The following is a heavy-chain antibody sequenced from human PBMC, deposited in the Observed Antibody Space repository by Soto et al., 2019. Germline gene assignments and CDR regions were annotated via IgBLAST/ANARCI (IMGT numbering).Heavy chain of an antibody. CDR1: GGTFSSYT. CDR2: IIPILGIA. CDR3: ASDKVTTQGAFDI. V-gene: IGHV1-69*02. D-gene: IGHD5-12*01. Sequence: SVKVSCKASGGTFSSYTISWVRQAPGQGLEWMGRIIPILGIANYAQKFQGRVTITADKSTSTAYMELSSLRSEDTAVYYCASDKVTTQGAFDIWGQGTMVTVSS. J-gene: IGHJ3*02.